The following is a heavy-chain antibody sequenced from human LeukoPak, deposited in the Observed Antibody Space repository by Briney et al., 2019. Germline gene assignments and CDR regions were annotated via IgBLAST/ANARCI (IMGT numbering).Heavy chain of an antibody. Sequence: GGSLRLSCAASGFTFSDYYMSWIRQAPGKGLEWVSYISSSGSTIYYADSVKGRFTISRDNSKNTLYLQMSSLRAEDPAVYYCAKDRDSGSYYFGYWGQGTLVTVSS. CDR3: AKDRDSGSYYFGY. V-gene: IGHV3-11*01. CDR2: ISSSGSTI. CDR1: GFTFSDYY. J-gene: IGHJ4*02. D-gene: IGHD1-26*01.